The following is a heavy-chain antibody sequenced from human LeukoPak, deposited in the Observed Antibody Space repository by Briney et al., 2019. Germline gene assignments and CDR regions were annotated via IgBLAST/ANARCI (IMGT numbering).Heavy chain of an antibody. J-gene: IGHJ1*01. CDR2: IKSDGKT. CDR3: ARAPSEIGGYYPEYCPH. V-gene: IGHV3-74*01. Sequence: GGSLRLSCAASGFTFSSIWMHWARQAPGKGLVWVSRIKSDGKTNYADSVKGRFTISRDNAKNTVSLQMNSLRAEDTGVYYCARAPSEIGGYYPEYCPHCGQGTLVTVSS. D-gene: IGHD3-22*01. CDR1: GFTFSSIW.